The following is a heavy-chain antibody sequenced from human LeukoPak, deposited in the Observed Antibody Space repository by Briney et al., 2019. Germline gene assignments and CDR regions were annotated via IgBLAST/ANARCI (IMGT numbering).Heavy chain of an antibody. CDR1: GGSINGYY. CDR3: ATAYCGGDCYYPHGAFDI. CDR2: IYYTGST. J-gene: IGHJ3*02. Sequence: SETLSLTCTVSGGSINGYYWSWIRQSPGKGLESLGYIYYTGSTNYNPSLKSRVTMSVDTSKNQFSLKLSSVTALDTAVYYCATAYCGGDCYYPHGAFDIWGQGTMVTVSS. D-gene: IGHD2-21*02. V-gene: IGHV4-59*12.